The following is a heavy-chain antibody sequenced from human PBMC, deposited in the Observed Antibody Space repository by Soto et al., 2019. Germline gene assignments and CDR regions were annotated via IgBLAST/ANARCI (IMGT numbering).Heavy chain of an antibody. Sequence: PGASVKVSCKASGDTFSTNDISWVRQAPGQGLEWMGGIIPIFGAANYAQKFQGRVTITADESTSTVYMELSSLRSEDTALYYCATDRSDPSGSYFDYWGQGALVTVSS. CDR2: IIPIFGAA. J-gene: IGHJ4*02. CDR1: GDTFSTND. D-gene: IGHD3-10*01. CDR3: ATDRSDPSGSYFDY. V-gene: IGHV1-69*13.